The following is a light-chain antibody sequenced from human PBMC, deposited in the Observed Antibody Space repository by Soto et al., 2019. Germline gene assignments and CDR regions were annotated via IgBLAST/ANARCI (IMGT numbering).Light chain of an antibody. CDR1: QSINSN. J-gene: IGKJ4*01. CDR3: QQDNNWPPLT. Sequence: EIVMTQSPATLSVSPGERATLSCRASQSINSNLAWYQQKPGQAPRLLIHGASTRATGVPARFSGSGSGTEFTLTISSLQSEDFAVYYCQQDNNWPPLTFGGGTKVEIK. V-gene: IGKV3-15*01. CDR2: GAS.